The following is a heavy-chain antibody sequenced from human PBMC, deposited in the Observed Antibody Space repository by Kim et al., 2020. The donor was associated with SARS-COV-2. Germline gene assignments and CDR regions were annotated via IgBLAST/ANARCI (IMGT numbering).Heavy chain of an antibody. CDR1: GYSFTSYW. V-gene: IGHV5-51*01. J-gene: IGHJ6*02. Sequence: GESLKISCKGSGYSFTSYWIGWVRQMPGKGLEWMGIIYPGDSDTRYSPSFQGQVTISADKSISTAYLQWSSLKASDTAMYYCARHQDGSGSPHHGYYYYYGMDVWGQGTTVTVSS. CDR3: ARHQDGSGSPHHGYYYYYGMDV. D-gene: IGHD3-10*01. CDR2: IYPGDSDT.